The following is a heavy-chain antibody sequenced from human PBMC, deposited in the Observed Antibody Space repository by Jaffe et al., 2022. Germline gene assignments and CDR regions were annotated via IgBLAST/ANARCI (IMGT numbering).Heavy chain of an antibody. D-gene: IGHD3-22*01. Sequence: EVQLVESGGGLVQPGGSLRLSCAASGFTFSSYEMNWVRQAPGKGLEWVSYISSSGSTIYYADSVKGRFTISRDNAKNSLYLQMNSLRAEDTAVYYCARDSYYDSSGYYYTKGVDAFDIWGQGTMVTVSS. CDR3: ARDSYYDSSGYYYTKGVDAFDI. CDR2: ISSSGSTI. J-gene: IGHJ3*02. CDR1: GFTFSSYE. V-gene: IGHV3-48*03.